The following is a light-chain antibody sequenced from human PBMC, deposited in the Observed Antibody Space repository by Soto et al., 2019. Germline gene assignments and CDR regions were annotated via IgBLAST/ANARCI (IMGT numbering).Light chain of an antibody. Sequence: DIQVTQSPSSLSASVGDTVTITCRAGQSVKNYLNWYQLKPGKVPKLLIYAASALQSGVPARFVGGTSGTDFTLTIITLQPEDFTTYFCQQTYTDRQTFGQGTKLEI. CDR1: QSVKNY. V-gene: IGKV1-39*01. CDR3: QQTYTDRQT. CDR2: AAS. J-gene: IGKJ2*01.